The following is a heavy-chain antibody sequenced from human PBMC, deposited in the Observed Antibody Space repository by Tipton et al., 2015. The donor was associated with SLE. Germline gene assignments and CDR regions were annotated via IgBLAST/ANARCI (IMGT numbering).Heavy chain of an antibody. J-gene: IGHJ4*02. CDR2: SNYIGST. V-gene: IGHV4-34*01. Sequence: TLSLTCGLSGGSFSGYYWTWIRQTPGRGLECIGESNYIGSTNYNPSLKGRVTISVDTSKNQFSLQLTSVTAADTAVYFCARQGRKLKGLAARRGYYFDYWGQGTLVTVSS. CDR1: GGSFSGYY. D-gene: IGHD6-6*01. CDR3: ARQGRKLKGLAARRGYYFDY.